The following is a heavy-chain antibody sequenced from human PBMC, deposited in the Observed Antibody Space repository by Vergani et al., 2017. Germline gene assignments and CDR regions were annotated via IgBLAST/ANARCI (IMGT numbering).Heavy chain of an antibody. CDR3: AGDVLHSRRGPYYYYMDV. D-gene: IGHD2-15*01. Sequence: QVQLVQSGAEVKKPGSSVKVSCKASGGTFSSYAISWVRQAPGQGLEWMGGIIPIFGTANYAKKFQGRVTITADESTSTAYMELSSLRSEDTAVYYCAGDVLHSRRGPYYYYMDVWGKGTTVTVSS. CDR2: IIPIFGTA. J-gene: IGHJ6*03. CDR1: GGTFSSYA. V-gene: IGHV1-69*01.